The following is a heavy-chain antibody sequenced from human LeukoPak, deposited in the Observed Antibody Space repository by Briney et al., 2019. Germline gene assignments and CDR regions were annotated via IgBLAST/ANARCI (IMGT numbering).Heavy chain of an antibody. CDR3: AREVVVAATSSYLDY. CDR1: GGSISSYY. CDR2: IYTSGST. Sequence: PSETLSLTCTVSGGSISSYYWSWIRQPAGKGLEWIGRIYTSGSTNYNPSLKSRVTMSVDTSKNQFSLKLSSVTAADTAVYYCAREVVVAATSSYLDYWGQGTLVTVSS. D-gene: IGHD2-15*01. J-gene: IGHJ4*02. V-gene: IGHV4-4*07.